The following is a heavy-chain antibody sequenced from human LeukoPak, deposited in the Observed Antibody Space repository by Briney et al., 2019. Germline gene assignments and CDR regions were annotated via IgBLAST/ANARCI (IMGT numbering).Heavy chain of an antibody. CDR2: ISGSGGST. J-gene: IGHJ4*02. V-gene: IGHV3-23*01. CDR1: GFTFSSYA. Sequence: PGGSLRLSCAASGFTFSSYAMSWFRQAPGKGLECVSAISGSGGSTYYADSVKGRFTISRDNSKNTLYLQMNSLRAEDTAVYYCAKVGPRIRVVITLHPSYFDYWGQGTLVTVSS. D-gene: IGHD3-22*01. CDR3: AKVGPRIRVVITLHPSYFDY.